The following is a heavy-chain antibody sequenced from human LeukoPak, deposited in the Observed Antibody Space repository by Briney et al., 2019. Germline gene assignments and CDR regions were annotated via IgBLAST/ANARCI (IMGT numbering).Heavy chain of an antibody. CDR3: ARGLSSGWHLGTGFDP. J-gene: IGHJ5*02. D-gene: IGHD3-22*01. Sequence: ASVKVSCKASGYSFLNHDIHWVRQVPGQGLEWLGFISHRGHSTTHAQRLQGRASVTRDTSTSTVYMELNSLRSDDTAVYFCARGLSSGWHLGTGFDPWGQGTLVTVSS. V-gene: IGHV1-46*04. CDR1: GYSFLNHD. CDR2: ISHRGHST.